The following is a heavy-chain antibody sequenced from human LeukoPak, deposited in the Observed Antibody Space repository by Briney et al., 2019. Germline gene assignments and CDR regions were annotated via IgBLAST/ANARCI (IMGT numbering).Heavy chain of an antibody. CDR2: IYHSGST. V-gene: IGHV4-59*13. CDR1: GSSINSFY. CDR3: ARGHNWNDGQDY. Sequence: SETLSLTCTVSGSSINSFYWSWFRQTSGKGLEWIGYIYHSGSTNYNPSLKSRLTMSLDASKKQFSLSLSSVTAADTAVYFCARGHNWNDGQDYWGQGTLVIVSS. J-gene: IGHJ4*02. D-gene: IGHD1-20*01.